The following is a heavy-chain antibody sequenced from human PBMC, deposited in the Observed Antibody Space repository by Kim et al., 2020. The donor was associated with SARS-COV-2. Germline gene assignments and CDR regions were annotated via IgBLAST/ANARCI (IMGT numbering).Heavy chain of an antibody. D-gene: IGHD3-10*01. J-gene: IGHJ5*02. Sequence: SETLSLTCTVSGGSISSGGYYWSWIRQHPGKGLEWIGYIYYSGSTYYNPSLKSRVTISVDTSKNQFSLKLSSVTAADTAVYYCARAHGSYYGSVPFDPWGQGTLVTVSS. CDR1: GGSISSGGYY. CDR3: ARAHGSYYGSVPFDP. V-gene: IGHV4-31*03. CDR2: IYYSGST.